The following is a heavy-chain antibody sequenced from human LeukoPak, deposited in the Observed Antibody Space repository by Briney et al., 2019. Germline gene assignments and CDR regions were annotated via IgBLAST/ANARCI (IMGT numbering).Heavy chain of an antibody. CDR2: ISANGGST. D-gene: IGHD3-10*01. V-gene: IGHV3-23*01. CDR1: GFTFTSYA. J-gene: IGHJ4*02. CDR3: VKGYYAAFDY. Sequence: GGSLRLSCAASGFTFTSYAMSWVRQPPGKGLEWASAISANGGSTYYADSVKGRFTISRDNSKNTLYLQMNSLRAEDTAVYYCVKGYYAAFDYWGQGTLVTVSS.